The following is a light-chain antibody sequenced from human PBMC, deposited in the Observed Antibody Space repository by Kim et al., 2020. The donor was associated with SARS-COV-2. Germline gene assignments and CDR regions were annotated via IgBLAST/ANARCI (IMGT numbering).Light chain of an antibody. CDR3: QQYNNWPPHT. CDR1: QSGSSS. J-gene: IGKJ2*01. CDR2: GAS. Sequence: VSPGERATLSCRASQSGSSSLAWYRQKPGQAPRLLIYGASTRATGIPARFSGSGSGTEFTLTISSLQSEDFAVYYCQQYNNWPPHTFGQGTKLEIK. V-gene: IGKV3-15*01.